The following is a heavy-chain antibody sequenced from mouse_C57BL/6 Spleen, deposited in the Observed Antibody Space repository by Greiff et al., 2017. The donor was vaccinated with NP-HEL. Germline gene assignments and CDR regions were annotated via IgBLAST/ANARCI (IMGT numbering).Heavy chain of an antibody. V-gene: IGHV14-1*01. CDR2: IDPEDGDT. D-gene: IGHD2-2*01. J-gene: IGHJ3*01. Sequence: EVQLQQSGAELVRPGASVKLSCTASGFNIKDYYMHWVKQRPEQGLEWIGRIDPEDGDTEYAPKFQGKATMTADTSSNTAYLQLSSLTSEDTAVYYCTSTVTTRDWFAYWGQGTLVTVSA. CDR3: TSTVTTRDWFAY. CDR1: GFNIKDYY.